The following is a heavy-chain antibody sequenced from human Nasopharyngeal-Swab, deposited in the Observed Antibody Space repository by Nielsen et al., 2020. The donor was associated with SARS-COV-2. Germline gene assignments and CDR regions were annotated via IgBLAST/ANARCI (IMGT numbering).Heavy chain of an antibody. CDR2: ISGSGGET. V-gene: IGHV3-23*01. Sequence: GESLKISCAASGFTFSNYVMSWARQAPGKGLEWVSAISGSGGETHYTDSVKGRFTISRDNSRSTLYLQMNSLRVEDTAVYYCAKWASSNWSDYWGQGTLVTVSS. CDR3: AKWASSNWSDY. J-gene: IGHJ4*02. CDR1: GFTFSNYV. D-gene: IGHD6-13*01.